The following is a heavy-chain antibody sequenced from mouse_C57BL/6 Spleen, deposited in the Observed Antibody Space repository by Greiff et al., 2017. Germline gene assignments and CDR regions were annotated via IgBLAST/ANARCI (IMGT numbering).Heavy chain of an antibody. D-gene: IGHD1-1*01. CDR1: GYTFTDHT. CDR3: ARNHYSSSYVVDY. J-gene: IGHJ2*01. Sequence: VMLVESDAELVKPGASVKISCKVSGYTFTDHTIHWMKQRPEQGLEWIGYIYPRDGSTKYNEKFKGKTTLTADKSSSTAYMQLNSLTSEDSAVYFCARNHYSSSYVVDYWGQGTTLTVSS. CDR2: IYPRDGST. V-gene: IGHV1-78*01.